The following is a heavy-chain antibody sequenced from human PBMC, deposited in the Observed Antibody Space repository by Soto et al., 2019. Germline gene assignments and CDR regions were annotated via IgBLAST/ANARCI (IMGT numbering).Heavy chain of an antibody. CDR1: GGSISSYY. J-gene: IGHJ4*02. CDR2: IYTSGST. Sequence: SETLSLTCTVSGGSISSYYWSWIRQPAGKGLEWIGRIYTSGSTNYNPSLKSRVTMSVDTSKNQFSLKLSSVTAADTAVYYCATLALHYYGSGSLRDYWGQGTLVTVSS. D-gene: IGHD3-10*01. CDR3: ATLALHYYGSGSLRDY. V-gene: IGHV4-4*07.